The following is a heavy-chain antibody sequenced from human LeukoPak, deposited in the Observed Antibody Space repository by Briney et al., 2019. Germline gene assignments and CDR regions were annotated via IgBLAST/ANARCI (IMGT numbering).Heavy chain of an antibody. V-gene: IGHV4-34*01. J-gene: IGHJ4*02. CDR2: INHSGST. CDR3: ARGSNILTGPYYFDY. Sequence: SETLSLTCAVYGGSFSGYYWSWIRQPPGKGLEWIGEINHSGSTNYNPSLKSRVTISVDTSKNQSSLKLSSVTAADTAVYYCARGSNILTGPYYFDYWGQGTLVTVSS. D-gene: IGHD3-9*01. CDR1: GGSFSGYY.